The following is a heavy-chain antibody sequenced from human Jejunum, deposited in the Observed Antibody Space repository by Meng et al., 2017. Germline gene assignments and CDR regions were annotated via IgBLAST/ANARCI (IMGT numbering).Heavy chain of an antibody. CDR1: GYTFSTYW. D-gene: IGHD2-21*02. Sequence: GESLKTSCKGSGYTFSTYWIAWVRQMPGKGLEWMGIIYPGDSDTRYSPSFQGQVTISADKSISTAYLQWSSLKASDTAMYYCARRRYDCGGDCHLFDSWGQGTLVTVSS. V-gene: IGHV5-51*01. CDR2: IYPGDSDT. J-gene: IGHJ4*02. CDR3: ARRRYDCGGDCHLFDS.